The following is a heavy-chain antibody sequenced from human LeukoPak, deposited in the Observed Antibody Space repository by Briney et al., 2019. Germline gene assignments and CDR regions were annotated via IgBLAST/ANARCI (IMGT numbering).Heavy chain of an antibody. Sequence: PGGTLRLSCAASGFTFSSYGMSWVRQAPGKGLEWVSGISGSGGSTYYADSVKGRFTISRDNSKNTLYLQMNSLRAEDTAVYYCAKGPTQNTAMAPFDYWGQGTLVTVSS. J-gene: IGHJ4*02. CDR1: GFTFSSYG. CDR3: AKGPTQNTAMAPFDY. D-gene: IGHD5-18*01. CDR2: ISGSGGST. V-gene: IGHV3-23*01.